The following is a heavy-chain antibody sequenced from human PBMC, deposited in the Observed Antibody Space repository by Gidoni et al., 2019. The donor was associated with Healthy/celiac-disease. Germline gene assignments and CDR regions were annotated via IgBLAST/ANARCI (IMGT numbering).Heavy chain of an antibody. CDR2: IYYSGST. CDR3: ARHKNFVTDAFDI. V-gene: IGHV4-59*08. Sequence: QPPGKGLEWIGYIYYSGSTNYNPSLKSRVTISVDTSKNQFSLKLSSVTAADTAVYYCARHKNFVTDAFDIWGQGTMVTVSS. J-gene: IGHJ3*02.